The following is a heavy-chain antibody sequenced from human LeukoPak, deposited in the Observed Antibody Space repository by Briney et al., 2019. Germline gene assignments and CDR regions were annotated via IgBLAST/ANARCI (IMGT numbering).Heavy chain of an antibody. D-gene: IGHD3-9*01. J-gene: IGHJ4*02. CDR3: ARDRYYDILTGYYYYFDY. CDR1: GGSISSSNW. V-gene: IGHV4-4*02. CDR2: IYHSGST. Sequence: PSGTLSLTCAVSGGSISSSNWWSWVRQPPGKGLEWIGEIYHSGSTNYNPSLKSRVTISVDKSKNQFSLKLSSVTAADTAVYYCARDRYYDILTGYYYYFDYWGQGTLVTVSS.